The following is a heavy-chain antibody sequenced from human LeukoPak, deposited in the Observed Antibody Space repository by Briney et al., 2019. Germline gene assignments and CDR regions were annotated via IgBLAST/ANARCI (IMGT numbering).Heavy chain of an antibody. CDR3: AKVRNCYGDCYYFDY. J-gene: IGHJ4*02. CDR1: GFSFSNYA. D-gene: IGHD2-2*01. Sequence: GGSLRLSCAASGFSFSNYAMSWVRQVPGKGLEWGSGIRGSGDSTYYVDSVKGRFTISRDNSKNTLYLQMNSLRAEDTAVYYCAKVRNCYGDCYYFDYWGQGTLVTVSS. CDR2: IRGSGDST. V-gene: IGHV3-23*01.